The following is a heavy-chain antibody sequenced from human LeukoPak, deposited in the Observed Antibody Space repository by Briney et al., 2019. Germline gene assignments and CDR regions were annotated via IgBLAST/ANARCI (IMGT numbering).Heavy chain of an antibody. CDR1: GGSFSGYY. CDR2: TNHSGST. CDR3: AREDDLFDY. V-gene: IGHV4-34*01. Sequence: PSETLSLTCAVYGGSFSGYYWSWIRRPPGKGLEWIGETNHSGSTNYNPSLKSRVTISVDTSKNQFSLKLSSVTAADTAVYYCAREDDLFDYWGQGTLVTVSS. J-gene: IGHJ4*02. D-gene: IGHD2-15*01.